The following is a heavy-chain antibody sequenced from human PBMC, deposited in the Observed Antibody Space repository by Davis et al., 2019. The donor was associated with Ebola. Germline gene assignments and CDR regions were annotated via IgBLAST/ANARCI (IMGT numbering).Heavy chain of an antibody. CDR2: ISHDGNHK. CDR1: GFTFSTYA. CDR3: AKHQVYCSTTNCYI. J-gene: IGHJ3*02. Sequence: GESLKISCAVSGFTFSTYAMHWVRQAPGKGLEWVAVISHDGNHKYYADSVKGRCTISRDNSKKTLYLQMNSLRVEDTAIYYCAKHQVYCSTTNCYIWGQGTMVTVSS. D-gene: IGHD2-2*01. V-gene: IGHV3-30-3*02.